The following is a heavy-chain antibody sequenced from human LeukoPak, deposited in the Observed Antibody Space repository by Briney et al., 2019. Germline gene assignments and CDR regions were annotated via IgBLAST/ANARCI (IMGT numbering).Heavy chain of an antibody. D-gene: IGHD2-8*01. CDR3: ARRGGCTNGVCRVRSFQH. V-gene: IGHV4-61*02. CDR1: GGSISSGSYY. J-gene: IGHJ1*01. CDR2: IYTSGST. Sequence: SETLSLTCTVSGGSISSGSYYWSWIRQPAGKGLEWIGRIYTSGSTNYNPSLKSRVTISVDTSKNQFSLKLSSVTAADTAVYYCARRGGCTNGVCRVRSFQHWGQGTLVTVSS.